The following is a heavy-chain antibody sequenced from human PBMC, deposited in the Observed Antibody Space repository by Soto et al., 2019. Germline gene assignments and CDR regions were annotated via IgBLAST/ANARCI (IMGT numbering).Heavy chain of an antibody. J-gene: IGHJ4*02. D-gene: IGHD3-16*01. Sequence: EVQLLESGGGLVQPGGSLRLSCAASGFTFSTYALTWVRQAPGKGLEWVSGISASGDNTYYADSVKGRFTISRDNSRDTVFLQMNSREVKEPPIFSCGKPPLLGVVPLWYSFAYGARGPLVTVSS. CDR3: GKPPLLGVVPLWYSFAY. CDR1: GFTFSTYA. V-gene: IGHV3-23*01. CDR2: ISASGDNT.